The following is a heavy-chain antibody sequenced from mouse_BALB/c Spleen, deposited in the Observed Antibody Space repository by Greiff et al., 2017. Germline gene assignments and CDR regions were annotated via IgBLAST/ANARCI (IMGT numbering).Heavy chain of an antibody. V-gene: IGHV3-2*02. CDR3: ARGGGSSYYAMDY. CDR1: GYSITSDYA. Sequence: EVHLVESGPGLVKPSQSLSLTCTVTGYSITSDYAWNWIRQFPGNKLEWMGYISYSGSTSYNPSLKSRISITRDTSKNQFFLQLNSVTTEDTATYYCARGGGSSYYAMDYWGQGTSVTVSS. CDR2: ISYSGST. J-gene: IGHJ4*01. D-gene: IGHD1-1*01.